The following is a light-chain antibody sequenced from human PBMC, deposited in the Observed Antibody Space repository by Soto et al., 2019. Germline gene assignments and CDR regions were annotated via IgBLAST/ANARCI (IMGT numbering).Light chain of an antibody. Sequence: ELVLTQSPGTLSLSPGERATLSCRASQSLTSRYLAWYRQKPGQAPRLLIYGTSSRATGIPDRFSGSGSGTDFTLTISRLEPEDFAVYYCQQYHSSPRTFGQGTKVDI. V-gene: IGKV3-20*01. CDR3: QQYHSSPRT. CDR1: QSLTSRY. CDR2: GTS. J-gene: IGKJ1*01.